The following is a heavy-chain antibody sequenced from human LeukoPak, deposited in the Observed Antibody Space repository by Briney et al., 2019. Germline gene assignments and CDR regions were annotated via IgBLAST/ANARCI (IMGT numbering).Heavy chain of an antibody. Sequence: GGSLRLSCAASGFTFSSYSMNWVRQAPGKGLEWVSYISSSSSTIYYADSVKGRFTISRGNAKNSLYLQMNSLRAEDTAVYYCARDRASKWELLGFMDYWGQGTLVTVSS. J-gene: IGHJ4*02. CDR3: ARDRASKWELLGFMDY. CDR1: GFTFSSYS. D-gene: IGHD1-26*01. CDR2: ISSSSSTI. V-gene: IGHV3-48*01.